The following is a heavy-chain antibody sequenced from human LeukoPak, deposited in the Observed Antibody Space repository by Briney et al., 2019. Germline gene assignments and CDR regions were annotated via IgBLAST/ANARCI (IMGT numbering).Heavy chain of an antibody. J-gene: IGHJ5*02. V-gene: IGHV1-2*02. CDR3: ARNFDMKGFDP. CDR1: GYTFTGYY. CDR2: INSDSGFT. D-gene: IGHD3-9*01. Sequence: ASVKVSCKASGYTFTGYYMNWVRQAPGQGLEWMWWINSDSGFTKDAQKFQGRVTMTRDTSITTVYMALTRLTSDDTAVYYCARNFDMKGFDPWGQGTLVTVSS.